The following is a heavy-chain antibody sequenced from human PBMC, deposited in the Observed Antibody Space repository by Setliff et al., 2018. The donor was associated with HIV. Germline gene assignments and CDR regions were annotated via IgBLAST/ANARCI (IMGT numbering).Heavy chain of an antibody. Sequence: ASVKVSCKASGYTFSTYAMHWVRQAPGQRLEWMGWINAGNGKTKYSQKFLGRVTIMRDTSASTAYMELSSLRSEDTAVYYCAREQVGFGPPRGMDVWGQGTTVTVS. CDR1: GYTFSTYA. CDR3: AREQVGFGPPRGMDV. V-gene: IGHV1-3*01. D-gene: IGHD3-10*01. CDR2: INAGNGKT. J-gene: IGHJ6*02.